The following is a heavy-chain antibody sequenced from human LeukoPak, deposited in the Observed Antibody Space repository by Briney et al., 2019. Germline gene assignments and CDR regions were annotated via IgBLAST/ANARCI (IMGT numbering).Heavy chain of an antibody. D-gene: IGHD2-2*02. CDR2: IYYSGST. J-gene: IGHJ3*02. V-gene: IGHV4-39*07. Sequence: PSETLSLTCTVSGGSISSSSYYWGWIRQPPGKGLEWIGSIYYSGSTYYNPSLKSRVTISVDTSKNQFSLKLSSVTAADTAVYYCARGKDCSSTSCYISEAFDIWGQGTMVTVSS. CDR3: ARGKDCSSTSCYISEAFDI. CDR1: GGSISSSSYY.